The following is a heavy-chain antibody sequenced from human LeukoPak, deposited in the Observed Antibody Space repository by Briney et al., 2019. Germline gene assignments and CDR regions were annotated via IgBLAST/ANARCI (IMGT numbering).Heavy chain of an antibody. Sequence: GGSLRLSCTASGLSFSGQWMNWVRQSPGQGLEWVANIKYDGSEKYYVDSVKGRFTISREDAKNSLSLQMDSVRPEDTAVYYCAFNNNFKYWGQGTLVTVSS. V-gene: IGHV3-7*01. J-gene: IGHJ4*02. CDR3: AFNNNFKY. CDR1: GLSFSGQW. D-gene: IGHD1/OR15-1a*01. CDR2: IKYDGSEK.